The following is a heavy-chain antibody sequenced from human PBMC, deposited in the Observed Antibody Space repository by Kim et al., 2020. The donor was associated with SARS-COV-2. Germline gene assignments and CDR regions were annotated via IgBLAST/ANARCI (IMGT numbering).Heavy chain of an antibody. Sequence: GGSLRLSCAASGFTFSSYHMHWVRQAPGKGLECVAVIGYDGTNKFYADSVKGRFTFSRDNSKNTLYLQMNSLRDEDTAVYYCARDLGNGYDLWLDYWGQGTLVTVSS. J-gene: IGHJ4*02. CDR2: IGYDGTNK. V-gene: IGHV3-33*01. CDR3: ARDLGNGYDLWLDY. CDR1: GFTFSSYH. D-gene: IGHD5-12*01.